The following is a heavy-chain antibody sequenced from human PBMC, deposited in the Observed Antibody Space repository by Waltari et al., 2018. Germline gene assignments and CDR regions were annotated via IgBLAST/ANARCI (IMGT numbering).Heavy chain of an antibody. CDR3: ARDAFHDY. V-gene: IGHV3-30-3*01. Sequence: QVQLVESGGGVVQPGRSLRLSCAASGFTFSSYALHWVRQAPGKGLEWVAVISYDGSNKYYADSVKGRFTISRDNSKNTLYLQMNSLRAEDTAVYYCARDAFHDYWGQGTLVTVSS. CDR1: GFTFSSYA. CDR2: ISYDGSNK. J-gene: IGHJ4*02. D-gene: IGHD3-16*01.